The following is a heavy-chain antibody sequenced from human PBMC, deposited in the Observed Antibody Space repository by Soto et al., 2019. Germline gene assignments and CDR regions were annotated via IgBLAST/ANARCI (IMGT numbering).Heavy chain of an antibody. D-gene: IGHD1-26*01. Sequence: GGSLRLSCAASGFSSDDYAMHWVRQAPGKGLEWVSGISWNTGSIGYADSVKGRFTISRDNMKNSLYLQMDSLRVEDTALYYCAKGSGTLRDHFDYWGQGTLVTVSS. J-gene: IGHJ4*02. CDR2: ISWNTGSI. V-gene: IGHV3-9*02. CDR3: AKGSGTLRDHFDY. CDR1: GFSSDDYA.